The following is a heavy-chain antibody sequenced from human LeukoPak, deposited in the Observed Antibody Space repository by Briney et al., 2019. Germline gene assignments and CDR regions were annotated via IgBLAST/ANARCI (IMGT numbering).Heavy chain of an antibody. D-gene: IGHD6-19*01. CDR2: IYYSGST. V-gene: IGHV4-39*07. CDR3: ARQIYSSGWYIGAFDI. CDR1: GGPISSSSYY. Sequence: SETLSLTCSVSGGPISSSSYYWGWIRQPPGKGLEWIGTIYYSGSTYNNPSLKSRVTISVDTSKNQFSLKLSSVTAADTAVYYCARQIYSSGWYIGAFDIWGQGTMVTVSS. J-gene: IGHJ3*02.